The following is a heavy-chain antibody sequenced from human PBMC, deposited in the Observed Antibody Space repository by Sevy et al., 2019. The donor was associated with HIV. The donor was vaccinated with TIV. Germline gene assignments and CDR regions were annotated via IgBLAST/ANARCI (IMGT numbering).Heavy chain of an antibody. V-gene: IGHV3-48*01. CDR3: AREGGYTDQGMDV. J-gene: IGHJ6*02. D-gene: IGHD5-12*01. CDR1: GFTFSSYS. CDR2: IDSRSSNI. Sequence: GGSLRLSCAASGFTFSSYSMNWVRQAPGKGLEWLSYIDSRSSNIYYADSVKGRFTVSRDNAKNSLYVQMDSLGGEDTAVYYCAREGGYTDQGMDVWGQGTTVTVSS.